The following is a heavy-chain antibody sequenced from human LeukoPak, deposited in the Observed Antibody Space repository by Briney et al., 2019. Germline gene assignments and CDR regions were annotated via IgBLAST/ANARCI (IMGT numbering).Heavy chain of an antibody. D-gene: IGHD6-13*01. CDR2: INHSGST. V-gene: IGHV4-34*01. J-gene: IGHJ4*02. CDR1: GGSFSGYY. CDR3: ARHAIAAAGTLDY. Sequence: SETLSLTCAVYGGSFSGYYWSWIRQPPGKGLEWIGEINHSGSTNYNPSLKSRVTISVDTSKNQFSLKLSSVTAADTAVYYCARHAIAAAGTLDYWGQGTLVTVSS.